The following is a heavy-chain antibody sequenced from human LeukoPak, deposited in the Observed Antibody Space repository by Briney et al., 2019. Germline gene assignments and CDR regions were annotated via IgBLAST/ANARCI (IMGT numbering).Heavy chain of an antibody. CDR1: GFTFSDYY. V-gene: IGHV3-11*01. D-gene: IGHD6-13*01. J-gene: IGHJ4*02. Sequence: GGSLRLSCAASGFTFSDYYMSWIRQAPGKGLEWVSYISSSGSTIYYADSVKGRFTISRDNAKNSLYLQMNSLRAEDTAVYYCAKDPSSSWYDYFDYWGQGTLVTVSS. CDR3: AKDPSSSWYDYFDY. CDR2: ISSSGSTI.